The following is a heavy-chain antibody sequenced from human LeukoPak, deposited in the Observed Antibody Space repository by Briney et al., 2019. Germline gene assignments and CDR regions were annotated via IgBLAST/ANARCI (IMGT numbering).Heavy chain of an antibody. D-gene: IGHD3-10*01. CDR1: GFTFSSYE. V-gene: IGHV3-48*03. J-gene: IGHJ4*02. Sequence: GGSLRLSCAASGFTFSSYEMNWVRQAPGKGLEWVSCISGSGSYIYYADSLRGRFTISRDNAKNSLILQVNSLRVEDTAVYYCVRERFHGSGAPKFDFWGQGTLVTVSS. CDR3: VRERFHGSGAPKFDF. CDR2: ISGSGSYI.